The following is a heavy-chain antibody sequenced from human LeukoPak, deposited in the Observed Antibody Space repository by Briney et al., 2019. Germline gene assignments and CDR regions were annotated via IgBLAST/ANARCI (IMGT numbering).Heavy chain of an antibody. CDR1: GFTFSSYS. Sequence: GGSLRLSCAASGFTFSSYSMNWVRQAPGKGLEWVSSISGSSSYIYYADSVKGRFTISRDNAKNSLYLQMNSLRAEDTAVYYCASLTMVRGDGMDVWGQGTTVTVSS. CDR3: ASLTMVRGDGMDV. CDR2: ISGSSSYI. J-gene: IGHJ6*02. D-gene: IGHD3-10*01. V-gene: IGHV3-21*01.